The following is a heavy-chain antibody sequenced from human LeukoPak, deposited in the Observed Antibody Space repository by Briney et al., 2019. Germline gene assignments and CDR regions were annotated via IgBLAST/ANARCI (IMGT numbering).Heavy chain of an antibody. J-gene: IGHJ4*02. Sequence: GGSLRLSCDASGFSISDYYMSWIRQSPGKGLEWISYITSGAGSTKYADSVKGRFTISRDKAKNSVALQLNSLRAEDTAVYYCTRERRGTYYAFKSWGQGTLVTVSS. CDR3: TRERRGTYYAFKS. CDR2: ITSGAGST. D-gene: IGHD3-16*01. V-gene: IGHV3-11*01. CDR1: GFSISDYY.